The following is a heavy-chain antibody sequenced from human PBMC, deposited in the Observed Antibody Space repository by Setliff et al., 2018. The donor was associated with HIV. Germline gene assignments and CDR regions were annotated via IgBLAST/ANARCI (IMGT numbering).Heavy chain of an antibody. Sequence: PSETLSLTCTVSGGSISSHYWTWIRQSPGKGLEWIGSVYYSGDTDYNPSLKSRVSTSVDTSKNQFSLKLSSVTAADTAVYYCARHTIGVATWSDGFDFWGQGRLVTVLL. V-gene: IGHV4-59*11. D-gene: IGHD6-19*01. CDR2: VYYSGDT. J-gene: IGHJ4*02. CDR1: GGSISSHY. CDR3: ARHTIGVATWSDGFDF.